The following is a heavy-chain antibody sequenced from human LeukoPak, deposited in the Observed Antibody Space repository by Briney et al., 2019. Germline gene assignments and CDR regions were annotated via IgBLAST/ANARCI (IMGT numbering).Heavy chain of an antibody. D-gene: IGHD3-9*01. Sequence: GGSLRLSCAASGFTFSSSAMSWVRQAPGKGLEWVAAISGSGGSTYYADSVKGRFTISRDNSKNTLYLQMNSLRAEDTAVYYCAKTPFLTDAFDIWGQGTMVTVSS. CDR2: ISGSGGST. J-gene: IGHJ3*02. CDR3: AKTPFLTDAFDI. CDR1: GFTFSSSA. V-gene: IGHV3-23*01.